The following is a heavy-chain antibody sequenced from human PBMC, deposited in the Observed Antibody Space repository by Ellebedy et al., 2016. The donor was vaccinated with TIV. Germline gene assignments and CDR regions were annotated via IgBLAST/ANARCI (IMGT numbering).Heavy chain of an antibody. Sequence: AASVKVSCKASGYTFTRYSFAWVRQAPGQGLEWMGWSNAHNGDTKYALMLQGRVTMTTDTSTSTAYMELRSLRADDTAVYYCARGGWGQQQLLDYWGQGILVTVSS. CDR2: SNAHNGDT. CDR1: GYTFTRYS. V-gene: IGHV1-18*04. D-gene: IGHD6-13*01. CDR3: ARGGWGQQQLLDY. J-gene: IGHJ4*02.